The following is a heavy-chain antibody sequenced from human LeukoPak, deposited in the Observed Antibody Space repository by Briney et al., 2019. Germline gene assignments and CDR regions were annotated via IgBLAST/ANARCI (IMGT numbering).Heavy chain of an antibody. V-gene: IGHV3-15*01. CDR1: GFTFSSYA. CDR3: TTDAGFDSRWYNY. Sequence: GRSLRLSCAASGFTFSSYAMHWVRQAPGKGLEWAGRIKSKIDGGATDYAAPVKGRFTISRDDSRNTLYLQMNSLKGEDTAVYYCTTDAGFDSRWYNYWGQGTLVTVSS. D-gene: IGHD6-13*01. CDR2: IKSKIDGGAT. J-gene: IGHJ4*02.